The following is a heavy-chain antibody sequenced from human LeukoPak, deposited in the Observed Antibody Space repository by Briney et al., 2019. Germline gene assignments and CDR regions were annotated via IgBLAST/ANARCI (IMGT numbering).Heavy chain of an antibody. CDR1: GDSISSYY. CDR3: ARDEPTYCSGGSCFDC. D-gene: IGHD2-15*01. Sequence: KTSETLSLTCTVSGDSISSYYWSWIRHPAGKGLEWIGRFYTSGSTKYNPSLKSRVTISVDKSKNQFSLKLSSVTAADTAVYYCARDEPTYCSGGSCFDCWGQGTLVTVSS. CDR2: FYTSGST. V-gene: IGHV4-4*07. J-gene: IGHJ4*02.